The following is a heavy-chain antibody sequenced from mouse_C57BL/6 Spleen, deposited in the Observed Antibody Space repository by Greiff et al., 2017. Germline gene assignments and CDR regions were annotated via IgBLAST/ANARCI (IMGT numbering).Heavy chain of an antibody. D-gene: IGHD2-14*01. CDR2: IYPRSGNT. CDR3: AREGEYRRAGFAY. V-gene: IGHV1-81*01. Sequence: VQLQQSGAELARPGASVKLSCKASGYTFTSYGISWVKQRTGQGLEWIGEIYPRSGNTYYNEKFKGKATLTADKSSSTAYMELRSLTSEDSAVYFCAREGEYRRAGFAYWGQGTLVTVSA. J-gene: IGHJ3*01. CDR1: GYTFTSYG.